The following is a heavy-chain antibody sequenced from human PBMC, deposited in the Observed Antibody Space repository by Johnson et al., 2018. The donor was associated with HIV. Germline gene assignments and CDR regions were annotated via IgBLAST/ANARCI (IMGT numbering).Heavy chain of an antibody. Sequence: HVQLVESGGGVVQPGRSLRLSCAASGFTFSSYAMHWVRQAPGKGLEWVANIKQDGSEKYYVDSVKGRFTISRDNSKNTLYLQMNSLRAEDTAVYYCARGSYYDSSGDAFDIWGQGTMVTVSS. CDR1: GFTFSSYA. J-gene: IGHJ3*02. CDR2: IKQDGSEK. CDR3: ARGSYYDSSGDAFDI. V-gene: IGHV3-30*14. D-gene: IGHD3-22*01.